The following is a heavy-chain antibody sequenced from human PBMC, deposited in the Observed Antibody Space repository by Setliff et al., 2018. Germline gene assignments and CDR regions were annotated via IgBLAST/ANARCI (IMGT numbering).Heavy chain of an antibody. CDR1: GFTFSSYW. J-gene: IGHJ4*02. Sequence: GESLKIACAASGFTFSSYWMSWVRQAPGKGLEWVANIKQDGSEKYYVDSVKGRFTISRDNAKNSLYLQMNNLRAEDTAVYYCARDGGEYWGQGTLVTVSS. CDR2: IKQDGSEK. D-gene: IGHD3-16*01. V-gene: IGHV3-7*01. CDR3: ARDGGEY.